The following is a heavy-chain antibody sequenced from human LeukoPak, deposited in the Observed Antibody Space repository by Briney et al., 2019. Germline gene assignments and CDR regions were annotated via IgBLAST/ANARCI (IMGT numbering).Heavy chain of an antibody. Sequence: SETLSPTCSVSGGSIWSSYYYWGWVRPPPGKGLEWIANTYYSGSTQSNPSLNSRVTISVDTSKNQFSLKLSSVTAADTAMYYCARLFYDFWNGYYQYYFDNWGQGTLVTVSS. J-gene: IGHJ4*02. CDR3: ARLFYDFWNGYYQYYFDN. D-gene: IGHD3-3*01. CDR1: GGSIWSSYYY. CDR2: TYYSGST. V-gene: IGHV4-39*01.